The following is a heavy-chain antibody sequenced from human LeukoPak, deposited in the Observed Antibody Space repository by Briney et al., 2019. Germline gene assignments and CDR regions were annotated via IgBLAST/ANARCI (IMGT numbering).Heavy chain of an antibody. D-gene: IGHD6-13*01. J-gene: IGHJ6*02. CDR1: GGSISSSSYY. CDR3: ARRTGYSSSWPLYYYYYGMDV. CDR2: IYYSGST. V-gene: IGHV4-39*01. Sequence: SETLSLPCTVSGGSISSSSYYWGWIRQPPGKGLEWIGSIYYSGSTYYNPSLKSRVTISVDTSKNQFSLKLSSVTAADTAVYYCARRTGYSSSWPLYYYYYGMDVWGQGTTVTVSS.